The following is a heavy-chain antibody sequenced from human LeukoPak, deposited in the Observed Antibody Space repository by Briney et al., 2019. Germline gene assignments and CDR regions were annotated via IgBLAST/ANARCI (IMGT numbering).Heavy chain of an antibody. V-gene: IGHV3-7*03. CDR3: AKNPMVRGVISTSSYYFDY. D-gene: IGHD3-10*01. Sequence: PGGSLRLSCAASGFTFSSYWMSWVRQAPGKGLEWVANIKQDGSEKYYVDSVKGRFTISRDNAKNSLYLQMNSLRAEDTAVYYCAKNPMVRGVISTSSYYFDYWGQGTLVTVSS. J-gene: IGHJ4*02. CDR2: IKQDGSEK. CDR1: GFTFSSYW.